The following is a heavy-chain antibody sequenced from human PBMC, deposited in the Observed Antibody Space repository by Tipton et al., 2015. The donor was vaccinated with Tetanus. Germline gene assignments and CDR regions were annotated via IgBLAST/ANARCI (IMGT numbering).Heavy chain of an antibody. CDR3: ARDNGPRTTVVTTD. D-gene: IGHD4-23*01. CDR2: INPNSGGT. Sequence: QSGAEVKKPGASVKVSCKASGYTFTSYGISWVRQAPGQGLEWMGWINPNSGGTNYAQKFQGRVTMTRDTSISTAYMELSRLRSDDTAVYYCARDNGPRTTVVTTDWGQGTLVTVSS. J-gene: IGHJ4*02. CDR1: GYTFTSYG. V-gene: IGHV1-2*02.